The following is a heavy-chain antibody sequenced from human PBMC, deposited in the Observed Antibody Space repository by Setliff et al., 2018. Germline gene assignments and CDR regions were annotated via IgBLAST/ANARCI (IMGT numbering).Heavy chain of an antibody. J-gene: IGHJ4*02. V-gene: IGHV1-18*01. CDR2: ISGYTGNT. CDR3: SRLVRYCTTTSCQRLSGDEY. D-gene: IGHD2-2*01. CDR1: GDTFSTYA. Sequence: GASVKVSCKASGDTFSTYALSWVRQAPGQGLEWMGWISGYTGNTNYAHKLQGRVTLTTDTSTGTAYLELRSLRSDDTAVYYCSRLVRYCTTTSCQRLSGDEYWGQGTLVTVSS.